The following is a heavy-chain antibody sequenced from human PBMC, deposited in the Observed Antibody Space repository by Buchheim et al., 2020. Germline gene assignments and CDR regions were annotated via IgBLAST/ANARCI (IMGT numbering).Heavy chain of an antibody. V-gene: IGHV4-59*01. CDR3: ARDAGDGATRLNWFDP. J-gene: IGHJ5*02. Sequence: QVQLQESGPGLVKPSETLSLTCTVSGSSISRYYWSWIRQPPGKGLEWIGYIHYSGSTNYNPSLKSRVTISVDTSKNQFSLKMSSVTAADTAVYYCARDAGDGATRLNWFDPWGQGTL. D-gene: IGHD1-26*01. CDR1: GSSISRYY. CDR2: IHYSGST.